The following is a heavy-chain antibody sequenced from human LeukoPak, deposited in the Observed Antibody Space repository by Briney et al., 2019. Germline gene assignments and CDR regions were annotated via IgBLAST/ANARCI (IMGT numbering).Heavy chain of an antibody. CDR2: RSIYNGNT. D-gene: IGHD6-6*01. J-gene: IGHJ4*02. Sequence: ASVKVSCKASGYDFINYGISWVRQAPGQGLEWMGWRSIYNGNTDYKLQGRVTMTTDTSTSTAYMEVRSLRSDDTAVYYCARGGPFPSGSSAREYYLDYWGQGTLVTVSS. CDR1: GYDFINYG. CDR3: ARGGPFPSGSSAREYYLDY. V-gene: IGHV1-18*01.